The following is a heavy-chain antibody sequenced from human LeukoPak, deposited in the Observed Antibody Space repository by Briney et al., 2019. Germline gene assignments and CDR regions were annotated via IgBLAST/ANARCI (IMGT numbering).Heavy chain of an antibody. CDR2: INHSGST. CDR1: GGSISSYY. V-gene: IGHV4-34*01. CDR3: ARAASSDIVVVTARSFDY. Sequence: SETLSLTCTVSGGSISSYYWSWIRQPPGKGLEWIGEINHSGSTNYNPSLKSRVTISVDTSKNQFSLKLSSVTAADTAVYYCARAASSDIVVVTARSFDYWGQGTLVTVSS. J-gene: IGHJ4*02. D-gene: IGHD2-21*02.